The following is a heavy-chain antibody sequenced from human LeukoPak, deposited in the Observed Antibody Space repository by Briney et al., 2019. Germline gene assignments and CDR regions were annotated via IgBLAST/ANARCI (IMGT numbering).Heavy chain of an antibody. Sequence: GGSLRLSCAASGFSFSTYAMHWVRQAPGKGLEWVALIWHDASHTFYTDSVKGRFTISRDNSKNTVYLQMNSLGGEDTAVYYCARGLPRGQQLVQGDYWGQGTLVTVSS. CDR3: ARGLPRGQQLVQGDY. CDR2: IWHDASHT. D-gene: IGHD6-13*01. V-gene: IGHV3-33*01. J-gene: IGHJ4*02. CDR1: GFSFSTYA.